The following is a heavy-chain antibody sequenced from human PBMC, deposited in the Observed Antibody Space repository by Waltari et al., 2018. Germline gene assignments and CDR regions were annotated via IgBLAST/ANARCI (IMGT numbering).Heavy chain of an antibody. D-gene: IGHD7-27*01. V-gene: IGHV3-11*04. Sequence: QVQLVESGGGLVNPGGSLRLSCVGSGFNFSDYYMNWIRQAPGNGLWWVSYISSSGRTIYYADSVKGRFTISRDNAKNSLSLQMNSLRADDTAVYYCARKQPGADYWGQGTLVTVSS. CDR1: GFNFSDYY. CDR2: ISSSGRTI. J-gene: IGHJ4*01. CDR3: ARKQPGADY.